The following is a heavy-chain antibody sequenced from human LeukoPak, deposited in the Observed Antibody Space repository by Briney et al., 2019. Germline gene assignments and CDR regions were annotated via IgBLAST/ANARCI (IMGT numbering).Heavy chain of an antibody. Sequence: GGSLRLSCAASGFTFSSYWMSWVRQAPGKGLEWVANIKQDGSEKYYVDSVKGRFTISRDNAKNSLYLQMNGLRAEDTAVYYCARDGFMWLVGYYFDYWGQGTLVTVSS. J-gene: IGHJ4*02. CDR1: GFTFSSYW. V-gene: IGHV3-7*01. CDR3: ARDGFMWLVGYYFDY. D-gene: IGHD6-19*01. CDR2: IKQDGSEK.